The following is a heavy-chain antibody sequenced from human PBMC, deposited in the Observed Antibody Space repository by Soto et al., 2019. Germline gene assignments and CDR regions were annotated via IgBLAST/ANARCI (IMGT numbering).Heavy chain of an antibody. V-gene: IGHV4-38-2*01. Sequence: SETLSLTCAVSGYSISSGYYWGWIRQPPGKGLEWIGSIYHSGSTYYNPSLKSRVTISVDTSKNQFSLKLSSVTAADTAVYYCARGLPRYCSSTSCSPYYYYGMDVWGQGTTVTVSS. CDR2: IYHSGST. D-gene: IGHD2-2*01. CDR3: ARGLPRYCSSTSCSPYYYYGMDV. J-gene: IGHJ6*02. CDR1: GYSISSGYY.